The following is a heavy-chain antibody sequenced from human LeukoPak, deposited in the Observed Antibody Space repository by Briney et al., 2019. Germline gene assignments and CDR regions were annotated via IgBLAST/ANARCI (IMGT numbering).Heavy chain of an antibody. CDR3: ARDYDTTGANWFGP. V-gene: IGHV4-59*01. J-gene: IGHJ5*02. CDR1: GDSINSYY. CDR2: VSYSGST. D-gene: IGHD3-9*01. Sequence: SETLSLTCTVFGDSINSYYWSWIRQSPGKGLEWVGYVSYSGSTNYNPSPNSRVTISVDRSRNQFSLKLTSVTAADSAMYYCARDYDTTGANWFGPWGQGALVTVSS.